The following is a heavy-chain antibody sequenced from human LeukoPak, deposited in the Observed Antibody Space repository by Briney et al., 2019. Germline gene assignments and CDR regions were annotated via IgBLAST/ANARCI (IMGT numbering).Heavy chain of an antibody. CDR2: FAGSDTTK. J-gene: IGHJ4*02. CDR1: GFDFGAYE. CDR3: TTLGYHLDS. V-gene: IGHV3-48*03. Sequence: GGSLRPSCAASGFDFGAYEMNWVRQAPGKGLEWVAYFAGSDTTKYYADSVRGRFTISRDNAKKSLYLQMNSLRAEDTALYYCTTLGYHLDSWGQGTLVTVSS. D-gene: IGHD3-22*01.